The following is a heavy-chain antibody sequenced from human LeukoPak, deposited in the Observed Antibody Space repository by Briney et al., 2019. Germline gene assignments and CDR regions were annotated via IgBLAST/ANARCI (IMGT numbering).Heavy chain of an antibody. CDR3: ARDIGTSCWYTFDY. CDR1: GYTFTGYY. J-gene: IGHJ4*02. D-gene: IGHD6-19*01. CDR2: IDPNSGGT. V-gene: IGHV1-2*02. Sequence: ASVTLSCTASGYTFTGYYIHWVRQAPGQGREWMGWIDPNSGGTNYAQKFQGRVTMTRDTSISTAYMELSRLRSDDTAVYFCARDIGTSCWYTFDYWGQGTLVTVSS.